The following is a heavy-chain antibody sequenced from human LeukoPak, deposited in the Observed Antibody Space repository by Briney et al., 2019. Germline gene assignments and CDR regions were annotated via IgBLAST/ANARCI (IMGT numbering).Heavy chain of an antibody. CDR3: ARVTTYCGGDCYYYYGMDV. CDR1: GFAFSSYA. Sequence: GGSLRLSCAASGFAFSSYAMHWVRQAPGKGLEYVSAISGNGGSTYYANSVKGRFTISRDNSKNTLYLQMGSLRAEDMAVYYCARVTTYCGGDCYYYYGMDVWGQGTTVTVSS. V-gene: IGHV3-64*01. D-gene: IGHD2-21*02. CDR2: ISGNGGST. J-gene: IGHJ6*02.